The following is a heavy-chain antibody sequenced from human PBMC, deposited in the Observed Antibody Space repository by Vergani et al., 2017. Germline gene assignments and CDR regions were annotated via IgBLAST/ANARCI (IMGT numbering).Heavy chain of an antibody. CDR2: IYTSGST. CDR1: GGSISSGCYY. Sequence: QVQLQESGPGLVKPSQTLSLTCTVSGGSISSGCYYWSWIRQPAGKGLEWIGRIYTSGSTNYNPSLKSRVPMSVDTSKNQFSLKLSSVTAADTAVYYCARGGYDFWSGYYRAGWFDPWGQGTLVTVSS. J-gene: IGHJ5*02. CDR3: ARGGYDFWSGYYRAGWFDP. D-gene: IGHD3-3*01. V-gene: IGHV4-61*02.